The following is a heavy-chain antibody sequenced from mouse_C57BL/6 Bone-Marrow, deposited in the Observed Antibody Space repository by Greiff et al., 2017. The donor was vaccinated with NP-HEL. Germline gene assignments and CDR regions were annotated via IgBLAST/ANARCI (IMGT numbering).Heavy chain of an antibody. CDR1: GFTFSSYA. V-gene: IGHV5-4*01. CDR2: ISDGGSYT. Sequence: EVKVVESGGGLVKPGGSLKLSCAASGFTFSSYAMSWVRQTPEKRLEWVATISDGGSYTYYPDNVKGRFPISRDNAKNKLYLQMSHLKSDDTAMYYCARDTPITTVWYFDVWGTGTTVTVSS. D-gene: IGHD1-1*01. CDR3: ARDTPITTVWYFDV. J-gene: IGHJ1*03.